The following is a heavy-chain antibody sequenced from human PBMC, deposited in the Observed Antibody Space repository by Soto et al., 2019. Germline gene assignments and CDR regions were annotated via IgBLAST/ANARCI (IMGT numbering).Heavy chain of an antibody. CDR3: AKVSALVGATTPPPTDY. D-gene: IGHD1-26*01. CDR1: GFTFSIYA. J-gene: IGHJ4*02. V-gene: IGHV3-64*04. Sequence: GGSLRLSCSASGFTFSIYAMHWVRQAPGKGLEYVSSISINGGSTHYADSVKGKFTISRDNSKNTLYLQMNSLRAEDTAVYYCAKVSALVGATTPPPTDYWGQGTLVTVSS. CDR2: ISINGGST.